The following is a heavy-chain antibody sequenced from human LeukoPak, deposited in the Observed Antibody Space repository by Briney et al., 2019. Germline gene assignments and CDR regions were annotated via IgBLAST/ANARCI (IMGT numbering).Heavy chain of an antibody. D-gene: IGHD3-10*01. CDR2: IASKTDGGAT. J-gene: IGHJ4*02. CDR1: GLTVTNAW. CDR3: TTGIRGD. V-gene: IGHV3-15*07. Sequence: PGGSLRLSCSASGLTVTNAWMNWVRQAPGEGLDWVGRIASKTDGGATDYAAPVKGRFTISRDDSKNTLNLQMNSLKTEDTAVYYCTTGIRGDWGQGTLVTVST.